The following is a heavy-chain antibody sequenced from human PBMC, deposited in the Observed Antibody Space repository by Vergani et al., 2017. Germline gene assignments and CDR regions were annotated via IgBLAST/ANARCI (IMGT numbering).Heavy chain of an antibody. CDR3: ASDTHSGQRADR. J-gene: IGHJ5*02. CDR2: IHYSENT. V-gene: IGHV4-59*11. Sequence: QVQLQESGPELVKSSETLSLTCSDSFDSIRNLYCNWIRQPPGKGLEWIGSIHYSENTNYNPSLKTRVTISVDTSKNQFSLTLTSVTAADTAVYYCASDTHSGQRADRWGQGILVTVTS. CDR1: FDSIRNLY. D-gene: IGHD6-19*01.